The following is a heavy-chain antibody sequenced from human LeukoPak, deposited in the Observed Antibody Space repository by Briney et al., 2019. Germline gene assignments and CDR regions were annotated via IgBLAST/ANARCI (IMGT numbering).Heavy chain of an antibody. CDR3: ARGGWNDVFDY. Sequence: SETLSLTCTVFGGSVSPYYWSWIRQPPGKGLGWIGYIYYSGITKYNPSLKSRVTISVDTSKNQFSLKLSSVTAADTAVYYCARGGWNDVFDYWGQGTLVTVSS. CDR1: GGSVSPYY. V-gene: IGHV4-59*02. D-gene: IGHD1-1*01. CDR2: IYYSGIT. J-gene: IGHJ4*02.